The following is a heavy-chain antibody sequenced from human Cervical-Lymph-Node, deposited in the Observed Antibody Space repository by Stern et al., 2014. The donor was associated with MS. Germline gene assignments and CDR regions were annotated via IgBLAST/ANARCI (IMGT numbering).Heavy chain of an antibody. Sequence: VQLVESGAEVKKPGSSVKVSCKAYGGTFSSYAISWERQAPGQGLEWMGGIIPIFGTANYAQKVQGRVTITADESTSTAYMELSSLRSEDTAVYYCARGELKEGLVRGMDVWGQGTTVTVSS. CDR2: IIPIFGTA. CDR1: GGTFSSYA. V-gene: IGHV1-69*01. CDR3: ARGELKEGLVRGMDV. D-gene: IGHD1-26*01. J-gene: IGHJ6*02.